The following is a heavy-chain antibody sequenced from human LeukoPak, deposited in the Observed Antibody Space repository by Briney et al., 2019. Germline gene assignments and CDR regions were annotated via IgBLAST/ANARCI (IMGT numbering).Heavy chain of an antibody. V-gene: IGHV3-23*01. Sequence: GGSLRLSCAASGFTFSSYAMSWVRQAPGKGLEWVSAISGSGGSTYYADSVKGRFTISRDTSKNTLYLQMNSLRAEDTAVYYCARELHSSSGAFDIWGQGTMVTVSS. D-gene: IGHD6-6*01. J-gene: IGHJ3*02. CDR1: GFTFSSYA. CDR2: ISGSGGST. CDR3: ARELHSSSGAFDI.